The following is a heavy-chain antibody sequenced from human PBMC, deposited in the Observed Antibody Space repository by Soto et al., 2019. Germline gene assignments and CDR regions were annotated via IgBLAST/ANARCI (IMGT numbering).Heavy chain of an antibody. J-gene: IGHJ6*02. CDR2: INHSGST. V-gene: IGHV4-34*01. CDR1: GGSFIGYY. CDR3: ARALTTVTTSRFYYYYYGMDV. Sequence: SETLSLTCAVYGGSFIGYYWSWIRQPPGKGLEWIGEINHSGSTNYNPSLKSRVTISVDTSKNQFSLKLSSVTAADTAVYYCARALTTVTTSRFYYYYYGMDVWGQGTTVTVS. D-gene: IGHD4-4*01.